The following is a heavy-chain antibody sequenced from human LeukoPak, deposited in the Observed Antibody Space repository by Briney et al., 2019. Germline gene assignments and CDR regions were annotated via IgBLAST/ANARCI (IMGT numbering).Heavy chain of an antibody. D-gene: IGHD2-2*01. V-gene: IGHV3-74*01. CDR2: INSDGSST. J-gene: IGHJ4*02. CDR1: GFTFSSYW. CDR3: ATGYCRYQLDY. Sequence: GGSLRLSCAASGFTFSSYWMHWVRQAPGKGLVWVSRINSDGSSTSYADSVKGRFTISRDNAKNTLYLQMNSLRAEDTAVYYCATGYCRYQLDYWGQGTLVTVSS.